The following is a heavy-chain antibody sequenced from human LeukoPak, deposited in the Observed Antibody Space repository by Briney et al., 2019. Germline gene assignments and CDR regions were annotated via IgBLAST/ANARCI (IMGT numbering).Heavy chain of an antibody. CDR1: GFTFSSYE. J-gene: IGHJ4*02. D-gene: IGHD4-17*01. Sequence: GSLRLSCAASGFTFSSYEMNWVRQAPGKGLEWVSYISSSGSTIYYADSVKGRFTISRDNAKNSLYLQMNSLRAEDTAVYYCARLATVTSGDYWGQGTLVTVSS. V-gene: IGHV3-48*03. CDR3: ARLATVTSGDY. CDR2: ISSSGSTI.